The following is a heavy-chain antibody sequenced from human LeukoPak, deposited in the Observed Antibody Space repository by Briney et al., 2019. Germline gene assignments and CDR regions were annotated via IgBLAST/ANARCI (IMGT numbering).Heavy chain of an antibody. Sequence: SETLSLTCTVSGGSISSYYWTWIRQPPGKGLEWIGYIYNSVNTNSDPSLKTRVTISVDKSKNQFSLKLRSVTAADTAVHYCTRGLRAEYWGQGTLVTVSS. D-gene: IGHD4-17*01. CDR1: GGSISSYY. CDR2: IYNSVNT. J-gene: IGHJ4*02. CDR3: TRGLRAEY. V-gene: IGHV4-59*01.